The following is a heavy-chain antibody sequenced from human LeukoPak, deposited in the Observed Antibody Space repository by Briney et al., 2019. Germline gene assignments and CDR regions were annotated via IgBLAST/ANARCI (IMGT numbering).Heavy chain of an antibody. CDR2: IIPIFGTA. V-gene: IGHV1-69*13. CDR3: ARDGGAPGYYFDY. D-gene: IGHD3-16*01. J-gene: IGHJ4*02. Sequence: SVKVSCKASGGTFSSYAISWVRQAPGQGLEWMGGIIPIFGTANYAQKFQGRVTITADESTSTAYMELSSLRSEDTAVYYCARDGGAPGYYFDYWGQGTLVTVSS. CDR1: GGTFSSYA.